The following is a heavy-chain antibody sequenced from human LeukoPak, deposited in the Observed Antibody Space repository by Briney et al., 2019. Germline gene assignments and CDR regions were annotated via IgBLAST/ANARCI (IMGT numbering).Heavy chain of an antibody. CDR1: GFPFSSYW. CDR3: ARDGDSSGYYVNFDY. Sequence: GGSLRLSCAASGFPFSSYWMHWVRQVPGKGLVWVSRINGDGSSASYADSVKGRFTISRDNAKNTLYLQMNGLRAEDTAVYYCARDGDSSGYYVNFDYWGQGTLVTVSS. V-gene: IGHV3-74*01. D-gene: IGHD3-22*01. CDR2: INGDGSSA. J-gene: IGHJ4*02.